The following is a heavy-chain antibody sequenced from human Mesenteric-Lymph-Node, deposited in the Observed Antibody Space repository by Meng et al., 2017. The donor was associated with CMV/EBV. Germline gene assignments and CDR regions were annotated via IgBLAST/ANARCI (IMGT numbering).Heavy chain of an antibody. D-gene: IGHD2-15*01. Sequence: QVQLQESGPGLVEPSQTLSLTCTVSGDSISSGNNYWSRIRQPAGKGLEWIGRIYTTGSTSYNPSLKSRVTISVDTSKNQFSLTFRSVTAADTAMYDCARASCSGGTCYDPVFYFDYWGRGTLVTVSS. V-gene: IGHV4-61*02. CDR2: IYTTGST. CDR1: GDSISSGNNY. CDR3: ARASCSGGTCYDPVFYFDY. J-gene: IGHJ4*02.